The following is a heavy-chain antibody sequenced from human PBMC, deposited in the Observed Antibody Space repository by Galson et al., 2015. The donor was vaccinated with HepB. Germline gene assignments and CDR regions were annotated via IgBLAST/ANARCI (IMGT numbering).Heavy chain of an antibody. D-gene: IGHD5-18*01. CDR2: IYSGGST. Sequence: SLRLSCAASGFTVSSNYMSWVRQAPGKGLEWVSVIYSGGSTYYADSVKGRFTISRHNSKNTLYLQMNSLRAEDTAVYYCARGVQQIFYWYFDLWGRGTLVTVSS. CDR1: GFTVSSNY. CDR3: ARGVQQIFYWYFDL. J-gene: IGHJ2*01. V-gene: IGHV3-53*04.